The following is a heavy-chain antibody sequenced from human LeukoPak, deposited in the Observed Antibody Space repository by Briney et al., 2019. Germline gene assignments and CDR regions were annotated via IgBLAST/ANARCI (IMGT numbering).Heavy chain of an antibody. Sequence: GGSLRLSCAASGFTFSSYSMNWLRQAPGKGLEWVSSISSSSSYMYYADSVKRRFTISRDNAKNSLYLQMNSLRAEDTAVYYCATPPIAVAGQPHFQHWGQGALVTVSS. V-gene: IGHV3-21*01. CDR3: ATPPIAVAGQPHFQH. CDR2: ISSSSSYM. D-gene: IGHD6-19*01. CDR1: GFTFSSYS. J-gene: IGHJ1*01.